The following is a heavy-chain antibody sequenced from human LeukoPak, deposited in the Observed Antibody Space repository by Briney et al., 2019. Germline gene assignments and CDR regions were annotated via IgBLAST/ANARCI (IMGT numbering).Heavy chain of an antibody. D-gene: IGHD3-10*01. CDR2: IHYSGNT. J-gene: IGHJ6*02. Sequence: SETLSLTCTVSGGSTSSSNYYWGWIRQPPGKGLEWIGGIHYSGNTYYNPSLKSRVTISVDTSKNQFSLKLSSVTAADTAVYYCARDQAITMVRGVISPYYYYYGMDVWGQGTTVTVSS. CDR3: ARDQAITMVRGVISPYYYYYGMDV. CDR1: GGSTSSSNYY. V-gene: IGHV4-39*07.